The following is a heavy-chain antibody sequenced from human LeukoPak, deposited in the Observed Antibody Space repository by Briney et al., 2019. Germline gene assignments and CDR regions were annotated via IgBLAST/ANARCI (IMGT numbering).Heavy chain of an antibody. J-gene: IGHJ4*02. Sequence: PSETLSLTCAVYGGSFSGYYWGWIRQPPGRGLEWIGSISHSGSTYYNPSLKSRVTISVDTSKNQFSLKLSSVTAADTAVYYCARHYAYSSGWWGYFDYWGQGTLVTVSS. V-gene: IGHV4-34*01. D-gene: IGHD6-19*01. CDR2: ISHSGST. CDR1: GGSFSGYY. CDR3: ARHYAYSSGWWGYFDY.